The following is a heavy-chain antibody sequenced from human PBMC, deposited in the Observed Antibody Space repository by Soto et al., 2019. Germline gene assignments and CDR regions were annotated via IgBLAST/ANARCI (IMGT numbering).Heavy chain of an antibody. CDR1: GFTFTRYS. CDR3: ARESEDLTSNFDY. J-gene: IGHJ4*02. Sequence: GGSLRLSCATSGFTFTRYSMNWVRQAPGKGLEWVSSISSTTNYIYYADSMKGRFTVSRDNAKNSVYLEMNSLSAEDTAVYYCARESEDLTSNFDYWGQGTLVTVSS. CDR2: ISSTTNYI. V-gene: IGHV3-21*01.